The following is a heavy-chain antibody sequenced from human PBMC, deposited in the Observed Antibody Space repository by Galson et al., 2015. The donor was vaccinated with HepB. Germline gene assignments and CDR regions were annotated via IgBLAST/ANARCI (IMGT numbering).Heavy chain of an antibody. CDR2: FEPEDGET. D-gene: IGHD3-16*01. Sequence: SVRLSCKVSGYTLTDLSMHWVRQAPGQGLEWMGGFEPEDGETIYAQKFQGRVTMTEDTSTDTAYMEMSSLRSEDTAVYYCARYDAGTGLAYWGQGTLVTVSS. V-gene: IGHV1-24*01. CDR1: GYTLTDLS. J-gene: IGHJ4*02. CDR3: ARYDAGTGLAY.